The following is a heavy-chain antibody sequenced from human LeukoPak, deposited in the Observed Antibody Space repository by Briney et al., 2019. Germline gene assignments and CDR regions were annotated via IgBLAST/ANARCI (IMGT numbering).Heavy chain of an antibody. Sequence: SETLSLTCTVSGGSISSGSYYWSWIRQPAGKGLEWIGRIYTSGSTNYNPSLKSRVTISVDTSKNQFSLKLSSVTAADTAVYYCARSSALALRPFSMVRGEGYYYMDVWGKGTTVTVSS. CDR2: IYTSGST. D-gene: IGHD3-10*01. CDR3: ARSSALALRPFSMVRGEGYYYMDV. CDR1: GGSISSGSYY. J-gene: IGHJ6*03. V-gene: IGHV4-61*02.